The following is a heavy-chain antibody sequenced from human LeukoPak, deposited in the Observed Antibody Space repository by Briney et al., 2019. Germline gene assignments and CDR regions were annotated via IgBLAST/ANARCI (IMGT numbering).Heavy chain of an antibody. CDR3: ARDGSPRDGYYFQLDY. V-gene: IGHV1-2*02. D-gene: IGHD5-24*01. CDR1: GYTFTGYY. Sequence: ASVKVSSKASGYTFTGYYMHWVRQAPGQGLEWMGWINPNTGGTNYAQKFQGRVTMNRDTSISTAYMELSRLRSDGTAVYYCARDGSPRDGYYFQLDYWGEGSLVSVCS. J-gene: IGHJ4*02. CDR2: INPNTGGT.